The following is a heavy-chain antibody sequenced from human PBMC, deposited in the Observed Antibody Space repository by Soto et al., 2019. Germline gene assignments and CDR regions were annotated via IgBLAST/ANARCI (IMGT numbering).Heavy chain of an antibody. V-gene: IGHV1-69*01. CDR3: ARGLRWTQPHYFDL. J-gene: IGHJ4*02. CDR1: GGAFKNYT. D-gene: IGHD1-1*01. Sequence: QVQLVQSGAEVKKPGSSVKVSCRPSGGAFKNYTFAWVRQTPGQGLEWMGGIIPMYRSTNYAQKFQGRVTLMADESTSTASLHLSALTSDDTAVYYCARGLRWTQPHYFDLWGPGTLVTVSS. CDR2: IIPMYRST.